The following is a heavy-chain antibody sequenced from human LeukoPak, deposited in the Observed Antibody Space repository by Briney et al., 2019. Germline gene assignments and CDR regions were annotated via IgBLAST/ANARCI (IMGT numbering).Heavy chain of an antibody. Sequence: SETLSLTCAVSGGSISSGGYSWSWIRQPPGKGQEWIGYIYYSGSTYYNPSLKSRVTISVDKSKNQFSLKLSSVTAADTAVYYCARDLGPVDTAMRWGQGTLVTVSS. V-gene: IGHV4-30-4*07. CDR1: GGSISSGGYS. J-gene: IGHJ4*02. CDR3: ARDLGPVDTAMR. CDR2: IYYSGST. D-gene: IGHD5-18*01.